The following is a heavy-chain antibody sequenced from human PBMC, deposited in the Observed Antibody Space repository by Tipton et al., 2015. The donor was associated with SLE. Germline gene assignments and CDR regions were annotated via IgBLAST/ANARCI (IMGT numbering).Heavy chain of an antibody. D-gene: IGHD3-10*01. CDR3: ARDAQLLWFGELSSYYYYYMGV. CDR2: ISYDGSHK. J-gene: IGHJ6*03. Sequence: SLRLSCAASGFTFSTYGMHWVRQAPDKGLEWVAVISYDGSHKYSADPVKCRFTISRDNSKNTVYLQMNSLRAEDTAVYYCARDAQLLWFGELSSYYYYYMGVWGTGATVTVSS. CDR1: GFTFSTYG. V-gene: IGHV3-30*03.